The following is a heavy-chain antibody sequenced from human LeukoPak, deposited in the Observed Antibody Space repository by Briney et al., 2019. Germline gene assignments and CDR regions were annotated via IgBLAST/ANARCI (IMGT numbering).Heavy chain of an antibody. CDR1: GGSISNYY. J-gene: IGHJ4*02. V-gene: IGHV4-59*01. D-gene: IGHD5-12*01. CDR2: IYYSGST. Sequence: PSETLSLTCTVSGGSISNYYWNWLRQPPGKGLEWIGYIYYSGSTKYNPSLKSRVTMSLDTSKEQFSLRLTSVTAADTAVYYCARGFDSKSTYFDYWGQGTLVTVSS. CDR3: ARGFDSKSTYFDY.